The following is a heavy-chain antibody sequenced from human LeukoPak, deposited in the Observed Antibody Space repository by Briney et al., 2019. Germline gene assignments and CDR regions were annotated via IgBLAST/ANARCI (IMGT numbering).Heavy chain of an antibody. D-gene: IGHD2-2*01. CDR3: ARDLLGRYCSSTSCHNWFDP. Sequence: SETLSLTCTVSGGSISSYYWNWIRQPPGKGLEWIGYIYYSGSTNYNPSLKSRVTISVDTSKNQFSLKLSSVTAADTAVYYCARDLLGRYCSSTSCHNWFDPWGQGTLVTVSS. CDR2: IYYSGST. CDR1: GGSISSYY. J-gene: IGHJ5*02. V-gene: IGHV4-59*01.